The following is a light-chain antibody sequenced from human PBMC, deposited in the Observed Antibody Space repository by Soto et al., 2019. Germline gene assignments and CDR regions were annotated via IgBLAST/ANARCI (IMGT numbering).Light chain of an antibody. CDR1: QSISSY. CDR2: AAS. CDR3: QQSYSHPRT. Sequence: DIQMTQSPSSLSTSVGDRVTITCRASQSISSYLNWYHQKPGKAPKLLVSAASILESGVPSRFSGSGSGTDFTLTISALQPEDFATYYCQQSYSHPRTFGQGTKLEIK. J-gene: IGKJ1*01. V-gene: IGKV1-39*01.